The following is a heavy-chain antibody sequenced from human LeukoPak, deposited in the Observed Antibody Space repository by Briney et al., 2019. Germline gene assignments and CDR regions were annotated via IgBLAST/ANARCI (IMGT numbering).Heavy chain of an antibody. CDR2: NVVGSGNT. V-gene: IGHV1-58*01. CDR1: GFTFTSSA. J-gene: IGHJ6*02. CDR3: AALSAGTAHYYYYGMDV. Sequence: SVKGSCKASGFTFTSSAVQWVRQARGQRLELIGWNVVGSGNTNYAQKFQERVTITRDMSTSTAYMELSSLRSEDTAVYYCAALSAGTAHYYYYGMDVWGQGTTVTVSS. D-gene: IGHD5-18*01.